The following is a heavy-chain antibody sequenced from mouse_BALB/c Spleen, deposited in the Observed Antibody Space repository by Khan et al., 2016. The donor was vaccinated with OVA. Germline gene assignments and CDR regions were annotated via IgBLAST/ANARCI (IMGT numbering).Heavy chain of an antibody. V-gene: IGHV14-1*02. J-gene: IGHJ3*01. Sequence: VQLQQPGAELVRPGALVKLSCKASGFNIKDYYMNWVKQRPEQGLEWIGWIDPENGNPIYDPKFQGKASITADISSNTAYLQLSSLTSEDTAVYYCARIGYGNYWFAYWGQGTQVTVSA. CDR2: IDPENGNP. D-gene: IGHD2-10*02. CDR1: GFNIKDYY. CDR3: ARIGYGNYWFAY.